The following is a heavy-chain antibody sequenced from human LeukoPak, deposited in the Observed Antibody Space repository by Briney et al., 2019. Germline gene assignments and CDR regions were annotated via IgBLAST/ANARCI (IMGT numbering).Heavy chain of an antibody. CDR2: ISYDGSNK. CDR1: GFTFSSYG. J-gene: IGHJ6*03. D-gene: IGHD3-3*01. V-gene: IGHV3-30*18. CDR3: AKGTIFGEGPVGRNYYYMDA. Sequence: PGRSLRLSCAASGFTFSSYGMHWVRQAPGKGLEWVAVISYDGSNKYYADSVKGRFTISRDNSKNTLYLQMNSLRAEDTAVYYCAKGTIFGEGPVGRNYYYMDAWGKGTTVTVSS.